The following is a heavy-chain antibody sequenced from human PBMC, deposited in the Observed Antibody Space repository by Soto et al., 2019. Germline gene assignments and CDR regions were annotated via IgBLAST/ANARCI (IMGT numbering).Heavy chain of an antibody. J-gene: IGHJ4*02. CDR3: AKACRYYGSGMGCYCY. Sequence: EVQLLESGGGLVQPGGSLRLSCAASGFTFSSYAMSWVRQAPGKGLEWVSAISGSGGSTYYADSVKGRFTISRDNSKNTLYLQMNSLRAEDTAVYYCAKACRYYGSGMGCYCYWGQGTLVTVSS. CDR2: ISGSGGST. CDR1: GFTFSSYA. D-gene: IGHD3-10*01. V-gene: IGHV3-23*01.